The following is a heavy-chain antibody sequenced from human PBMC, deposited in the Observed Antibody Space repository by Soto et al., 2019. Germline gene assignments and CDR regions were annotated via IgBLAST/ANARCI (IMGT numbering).Heavy chain of an antibody. J-gene: IGHJ4*02. D-gene: IGHD2-2*01. Sequence: PSETLSLTCAVSGDSITPYYWSWIRQSPGKGLEWIGYIYYSGSTNYNPSLKSRVNISVDTSKNHFSLKLSSVTAADTAVFYCARQERDIVVVPASSSNDYWGQGTLVTVSS. CDR2: IYYSGST. V-gene: IGHV4-59*08. CDR3: ARQERDIVVVPASSSNDY. CDR1: GDSITPYY.